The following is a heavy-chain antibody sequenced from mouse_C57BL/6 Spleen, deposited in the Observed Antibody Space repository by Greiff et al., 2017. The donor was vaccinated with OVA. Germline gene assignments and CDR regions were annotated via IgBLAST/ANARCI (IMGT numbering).Heavy chain of an antibody. J-gene: IGHJ2*01. V-gene: IGHV1-55*01. D-gene: IGHD6-2*01. CDR1: GYTFTSYW. CDR2: IYPGSGST. Sequence: QVQLQQPGAELVKPGASVKMSCKASGYTFTSYWITWVKQRPGQGLEWIGDIYPGSGSTNYNEKFKSKATLPVDTSSSTAYMQLSSLTSEDSAVYYCARSFWVSYDFDYWGQGTTLTVSS. CDR3: ARSFWVSYDFDY.